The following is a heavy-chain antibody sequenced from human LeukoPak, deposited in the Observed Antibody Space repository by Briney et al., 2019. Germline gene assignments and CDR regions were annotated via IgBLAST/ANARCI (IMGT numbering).Heavy chain of an antibody. V-gene: IGHV3-43*02. J-gene: IGHJ3*02. Sequence: PGGSLRLSCAASGFTFDDYAMHWVRHAPGKGLEWVSLISGDGGSTYYANSVKGRFTISRDNSKNSLYLQMNSLRTEDTALYYCAKAVRSGYHHDAFDIWGQGTMVTVSS. D-gene: IGHD3-22*01. CDR2: ISGDGGST. CDR3: AKAVRSGYHHDAFDI. CDR1: GFTFDDYA.